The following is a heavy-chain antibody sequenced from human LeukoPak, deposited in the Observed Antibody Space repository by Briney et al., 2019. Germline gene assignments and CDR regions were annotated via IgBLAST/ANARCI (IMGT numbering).Heavy chain of an antibody. D-gene: IGHD1-26*01. CDR3: AKDLRGSYQTDFDY. CDR1: GFTFSSYA. Sequence: GGSLRLSCAASGFTFSSYAMSWVRQAPGKGLEWVSAISGSGGSTYYADSVEGRFTISRDNSKNTLYLQMNSLRAEDTAVYYCAKDLRGSYQTDFDYWGQGTLVTVSS. CDR2: ISGSGGST. V-gene: IGHV3-23*01. J-gene: IGHJ4*02.